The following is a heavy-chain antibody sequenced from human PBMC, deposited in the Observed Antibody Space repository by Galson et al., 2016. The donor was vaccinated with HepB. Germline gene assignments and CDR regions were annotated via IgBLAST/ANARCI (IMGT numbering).Heavy chain of an antibody. D-gene: IGHD2-2*01. CDR2: INSIGDI. CDR1: GFTFRTYS. CDR3: AGEGGYCFSTSCRYFDY. J-gene: IGHJ4*02. V-gene: IGHV3-21*01. Sequence: SLRLSCAASGFTFRTYSMNWVRQAPGKGLEWVSSINSIGDIYYADSVKGRFTISRDNGKNSLYLQMNSLRAEDTAVYYCAGEGGYCFSTSCRYFDYWGQGSLVTVSS.